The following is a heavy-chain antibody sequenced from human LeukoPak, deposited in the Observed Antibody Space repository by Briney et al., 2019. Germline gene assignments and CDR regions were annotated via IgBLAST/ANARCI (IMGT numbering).Heavy chain of an antibody. CDR2: INPNTGGT. Sequence: ASVKVSCKASGYIFTGYYVHWVRQAPGQGLEWMGWINPNTGGTNYAQKFQGRVTMTKDTSTNAAYMELNKLTSDDTAVYYCGRGNKSFDPWGQGTLVTVSS. J-gene: IGHJ5*02. CDR1: GYIFTGYY. CDR3: GRGNKSFDP. V-gene: IGHV1-2*02.